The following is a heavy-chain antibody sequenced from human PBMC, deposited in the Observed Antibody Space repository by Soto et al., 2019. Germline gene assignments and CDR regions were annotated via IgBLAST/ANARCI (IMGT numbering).Heavy chain of an antibody. Sequence: QVQLQESGPGLVKPSETLSLTCTVSGGSVNSGSYYWTWIRQPPGKGLEWIGYLYYNTNTNYNPSLHSRATISVDTSKNQFSLKLSSVTAADTAVYYCARTYCTTTSCQGHGMDVWGQGTAVTVSS. CDR2: LYYNTNT. CDR1: GGSVNSGSYY. J-gene: IGHJ6*02. V-gene: IGHV4-61*01. CDR3: ARTYCTTTSCQGHGMDV. D-gene: IGHD2-2*01.